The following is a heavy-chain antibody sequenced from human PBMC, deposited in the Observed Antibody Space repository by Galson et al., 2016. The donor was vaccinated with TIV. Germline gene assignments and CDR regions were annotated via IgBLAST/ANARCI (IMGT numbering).Heavy chain of an antibody. J-gene: IGHJ4*02. D-gene: IGHD3-9*01. CDR3: ATSRGRYFDWLFGY. CDR2: FDPEDGET. CDR1: GYTLTELS. V-gene: IGHV1-24*01. Sequence: SVKVSRKVSGYTLTELSMHWVRQAPGKGLEWMGGFDPEDGETIYAQKFQGRVTMTEDTSTDTAYMELSSLRSEDTAVYYCATSRGRYFDWLFGYWGQGTLVTVSS.